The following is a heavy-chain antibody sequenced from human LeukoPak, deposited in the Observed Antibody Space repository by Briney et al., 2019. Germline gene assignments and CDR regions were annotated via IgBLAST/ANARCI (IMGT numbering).Heavy chain of an antibody. CDR3: ARQYFRVFDV. D-gene: IGHD6-13*01. CDR2: INYSGRT. CDR1: GDSISSNY. V-gene: IGHV4-59*08. J-gene: IGHJ6*02. Sequence: SETLSLTCTVSGDSISSNYWSWLRQPPGKGLEWIAYINYSGRTNYNPSLKSRVTISVDTSKNQFSLKLRSVTAADTAVYYCARQYFRVFDVWGQGTTVTVSS.